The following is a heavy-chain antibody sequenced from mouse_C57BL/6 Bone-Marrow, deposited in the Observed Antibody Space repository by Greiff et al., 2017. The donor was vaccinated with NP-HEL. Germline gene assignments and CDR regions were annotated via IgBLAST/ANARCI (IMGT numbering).Heavy chain of an antibody. Sequence: EVHLVESGEGLVKPGGSLTLSCAASGFTFSSYAMSWVRQTPEKRLEWVAYISSGGDYIYYADTVKGRFTISRDTARNTLYLQMSSLKSEDTAMYYCTRDPIYYYGSRHYYAMDYWGQGTSVTVSS. CDR2: ISSGGDYI. D-gene: IGHD1-1*01. CDR3: TRDPIYYYGSRHYYAMDY. V-gene: IGHV5-9-1*02. CDR1: GFTFSSYA. J-gene: IGHJ4*01.